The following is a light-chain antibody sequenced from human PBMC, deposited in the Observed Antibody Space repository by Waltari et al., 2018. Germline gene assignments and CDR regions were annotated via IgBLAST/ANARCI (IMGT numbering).Light chain of an antibody. CDR2: DVS. CDR1: SSDVGGYNY. J-gene: IGLJ3*02. CDR3: SSYTSSSTLV. V-gene: IGLV2-14*03. Sequence: QSALTQPASVSGSPGQSITISCTGTSSDVGGYNYVSWYQQPPGKAPKLMIYDVSNLPPGFSNRFSGSKAGNTASLTISGLQAEDEADYYCSSYTSSSTLVFGGGTKLTVL.